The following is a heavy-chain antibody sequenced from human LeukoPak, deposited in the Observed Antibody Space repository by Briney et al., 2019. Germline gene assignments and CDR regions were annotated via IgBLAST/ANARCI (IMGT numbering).Heavy chain of an antibody. CDR2: INTDGSDT. V-gene: IGHV3-74*01. J-gene: IGHJ4*02. CDR1: GFTFRRYW. CDR3: ARDESVTGPTTFDY. D-gene: IGHD6-19*01. Sequence: GGSLSLSCAASGFTFRRYWMHWVRQAPGKGPVWVSRINTDGSDTIYADSVKGRFTISRDNAKNTLFLQMNSLRAEDTAVYYCARDESVTGPTTFDYWGQGTLVIVSS.